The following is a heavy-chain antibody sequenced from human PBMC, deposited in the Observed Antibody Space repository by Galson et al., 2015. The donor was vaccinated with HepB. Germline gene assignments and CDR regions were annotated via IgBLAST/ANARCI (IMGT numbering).Heavy chain of an antibody. Sequence: LSLTCTVSGGSISSSSYYWGWIRQPPGKGLEWIGSIYYTGSTYYNPSLKSRVTISVDTSKNQFSLKLSSVTAADTAVYYCARHVRSGYDFGPRYYFDYWGQGTLVTVSS. CDR2: IYYTGST. CDR1: GGSISSSSYY. D-gene: IGHD5-12*01. J-gene: IGHJ4*02. V-gene: IGHV4-39*01. CDR3: ARHVRSGYDFGPRYYFDY.